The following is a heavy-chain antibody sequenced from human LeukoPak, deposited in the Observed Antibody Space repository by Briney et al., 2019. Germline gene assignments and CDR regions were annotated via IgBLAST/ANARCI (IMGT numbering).Heavy chain of an antibody. J-gene: IGHJ4*02. CDR2: ISYDGSNK. D-gene: IGHD3-16*01. Sequence: PGGSLRLSCAASGFTFSSYAMHWVRQAPGKGLEWVAVISYDGSNKYYADSVKGRFTISRDNSKNTLYLQMNSLRAEDTAVYYCAREWGFYWGQGTLVTVSS. CDR1: GFTFSSYA. CDR3: AREWGFY. V-gene: IGHV3-30*04.